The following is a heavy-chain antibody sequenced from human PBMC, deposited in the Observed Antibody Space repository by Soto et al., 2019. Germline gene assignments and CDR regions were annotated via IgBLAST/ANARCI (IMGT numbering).Heavy chain of an antibody. CDR3: ARGERLYYFYNCMDV. J-gene: IGHJ6*02. CDR2: INTGNGNT. D-gene: IGHD1-26*01. V-gene: IGHV1-3*04. CDR1: GYNFSTYA. Sequence: ASVKVSCKASGYNFSTYALLWVRQAPGQRLEWMGWINTGNGNTKYSQKFQGRVTMTRDTSASTAYMELSSLRSEDTAVYYCARGERLYYFYNCMDVWGQGSTVTVSS.